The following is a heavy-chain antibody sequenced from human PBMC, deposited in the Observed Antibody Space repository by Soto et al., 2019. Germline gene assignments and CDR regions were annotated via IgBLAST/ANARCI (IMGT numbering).Heavy chain of an antibody. J-gene: IGHJ4*02. Sequence: QLQLQESGPGLVKPSETLSLTCTVSGGSISSSSYYWGWIRQPPGKGLEWIGSIYYSGSTYYNPSLKSRVTISVDTSKNQFSLKLSSVTAADTAVYYCARIGMGIAVARTETSGPDYWGQGTLVTVSS. D-gene: IGHD6-19*01. CDR3: ARIGMGIAVARTETSGPDY. CDR1: GGSISSSSYY. V-gene: IGHV4-39*01. CDR2: IYYSGST.